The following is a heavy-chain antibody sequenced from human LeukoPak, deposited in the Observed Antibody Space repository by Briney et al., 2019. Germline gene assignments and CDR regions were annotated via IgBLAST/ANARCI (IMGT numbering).Heavy chain of an antibody. CDR2: ISYSGGT. Sequence: SETLSLTCTVSGGSISRGDYYWNWIRQPPGKGLEWIGYISYSGGTYYNPSLKSRVTISVDTSKNQFSLKVSSVAAADTAVYYCAREERRIQLAMDVWGQGTTVTVSS. V-gene: IGHV4-30-4*01. CDR1: GGSISRGDYY. J-gene: IGHJ6*02. D-gene: IGHD5-18*01. CDR3: AREERRIQLAMDV.